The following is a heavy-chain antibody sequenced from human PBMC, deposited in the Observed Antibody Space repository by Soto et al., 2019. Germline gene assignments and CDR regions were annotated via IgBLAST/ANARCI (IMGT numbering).Heavy chain of an antibody. Sequence: EVQLVESGGGLVQPGGSLRLSCAASGFTFSYYWMHWVRQAPGRGLVWVVCIHSDGSNTTYADFVKGRFTIYRDNTTNELDMNIMSVRDEAVDYCSRARGNRRAFDLWGQGTVVTVAS. CDR2: IHSDGSNT. V-gene: IGHV3-74*02. J-gene: IGHJ5*02. CDR3: SRARGNRRAFDL. D-gene: IGHD4-4*01. CDR1: GFTFSYYW.